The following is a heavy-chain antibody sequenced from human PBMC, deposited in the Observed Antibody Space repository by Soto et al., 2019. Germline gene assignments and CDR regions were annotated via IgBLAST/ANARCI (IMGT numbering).Heavy chain of an antibody. V-gene: IGHV4-31*03. D-gene: IGHD2-2*01. CDR3: ARDGTRSTNWFDP. J-gene: IGHJ5*02. CDR1: GASLHIGGYY. Sequence: QVQLQESGPRLVKPSQTLSLTCTVSGASLHIGGYYWAWIRQHPGKGLEWIGYIYYTGRTYYIPSLESRVSMSVDRSRNQFSLNLSSVTVADTAVYFCARDGTRSTNWFDPWGQGTLVTVSS. CDR2: IYYTGRT.